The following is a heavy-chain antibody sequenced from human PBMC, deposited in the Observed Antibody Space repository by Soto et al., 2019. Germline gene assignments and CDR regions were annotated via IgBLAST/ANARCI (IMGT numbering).Heavy chain of an antibody. D-gene: IGHD5-12*01. CDR1: GYAFSKYG. Sequence: QLQLVQSGAEVERPGASVRVSCKAYGYAFSKYGISWIRQAPGQGLEWMGWIRPDNGDTNYAQKFQGRVTMTTDTPSNPAYMELRSLRSYDPAVYYCATSYDSGFDPWGQGTLVSVSS. V-gene: IGHV1-18*04. CDR2: IRPDNGDT. CDR3: ATSYDSGFDP. J-gene: IGHJ5*02.